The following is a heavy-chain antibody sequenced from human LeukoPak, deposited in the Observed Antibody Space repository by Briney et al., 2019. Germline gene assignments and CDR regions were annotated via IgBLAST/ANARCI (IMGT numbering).Heavy chain of an antibody. D-gene: IGHD3-3*01. CDR2: IYSNENT. V-gene: IGHV4-4*07. CDR3: VRDSSIFGIRD. CDR1: GDSISSFY. J-gene: IGHJ4*02. Sequence: SETLSLTCTVSGDSISSFYWSWIRQPAGKTLEWIGRIYSNENTNYNPSLKSRVTMSVDPSKNQFSLRLNSVTAADTAVYFCVRDSSIFGIRDWGQGTLVTVSS.